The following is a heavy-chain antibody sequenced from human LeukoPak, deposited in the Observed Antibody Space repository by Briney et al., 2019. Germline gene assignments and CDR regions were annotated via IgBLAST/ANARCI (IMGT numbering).Heavy chain of an antibody. Sequence: SETLSLTCTVSGVSVSSGSYYWSWIRQPPGKGLEWIGYIYYSGSTNYNPSLKSRVTISVDTSKNQFSLKLSSVTAADTAVYYCARASPIVVVPAAMVGSHYYYYGMDVWGQGTTVTVSS. CDR1: GVSVSSGSYY. D-gene: IGHD2-2*01. CDR2: IYYSGST. CDR3: ARASPIVVVPAAMVGSHYYYYGMDV. V-gene: IGHV4-61*01. J-gene: IGHJ6*02.